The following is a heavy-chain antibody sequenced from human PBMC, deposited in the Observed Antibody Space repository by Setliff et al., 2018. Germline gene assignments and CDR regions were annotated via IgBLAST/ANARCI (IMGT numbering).Heavy chain of an antibody. V-gene: IGHV3-33*08. CDR2: IWDDGGNK. CDR1: GFTFSTYR. D-gene: IGHD2-2*01. J-gene: IGHJ5*02. Sequence: GGSLRLSCAASGFTFSTYRMHWVRQAPGKGLEWVAVIWDDGGNKYHADSVKGRFTISRDNSKNTLYLQMTSLRAEDTAVYYCARGIGGYCSSMSCSNESWPWGQGTLVTVSS. CDR3: ARGIGGYCSSMSCSNESWP.